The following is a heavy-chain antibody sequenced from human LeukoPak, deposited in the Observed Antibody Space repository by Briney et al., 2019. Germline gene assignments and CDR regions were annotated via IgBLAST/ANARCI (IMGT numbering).Heavy chain of an antibody. D-gene: IGHD3-22*01. CDR2: IIPIFGTA. Sequence: ASVKVSCKASGGTFSSYAISWVRRAPGQGLEWMGGIIPIFGTANYAQKFQGRVTITADESTSTAYMELSSLRSEDTAVYYCARRLTTYYYDSSGYPFDYWGQGTLVTVSS. CDR3: ARRLTTYYYDSSGYPFDY. CDR1: GGTFSSYA. V-gene: IGHV1-69*13. J-gene: IGHJ4*02.